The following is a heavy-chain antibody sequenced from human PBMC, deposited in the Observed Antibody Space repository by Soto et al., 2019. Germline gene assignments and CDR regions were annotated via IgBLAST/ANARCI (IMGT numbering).Heavy chain of an antibody. J-gene: IGHJ4*02. CDR1: GGSISSGDYY. D-gene: IGHD3-22*01. CDR3: AREPYYYDSSGYHY. V-gene: IGHV4-30-4*01. Sequence: SETLSLTCAVSGGSISSGDYYWSWIRQPPGKGLEWIGYIYYSGSTYYNPSLKSRVAISVDTSKNQFSLKLSSVTAADTAVYYCAREPYYYDSSGYHYWGQGTLVTVSS. CDR2: IYYSGST.